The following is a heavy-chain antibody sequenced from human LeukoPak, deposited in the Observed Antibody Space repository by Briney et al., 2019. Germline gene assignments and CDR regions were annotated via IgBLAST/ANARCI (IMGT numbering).Heavy chain of an antibody. Sequence: GGSLRPPCAASGFTFDDYGMTWVRQAPGKGLEWGSGINWNGGSTGYADSVKGRFTISRDNAKNSLYLQMNSLRAEDTALYYCARGTASEYSGYDGNFDYWGQGTLVTVSS. J-gene: IGHJ4*02. V-gene: IGHV3-20*04. CDR3: ARGTASEYSGYDGNFDY. CDR2: INWNGGST. CDR1: GFTFDDYG. D-gene: IGHD5-12*01.